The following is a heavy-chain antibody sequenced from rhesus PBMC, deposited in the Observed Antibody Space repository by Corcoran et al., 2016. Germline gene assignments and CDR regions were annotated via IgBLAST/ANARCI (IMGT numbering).Heavy chain of an antibody. CDR3: ARDWYSGSWSPYYFDY. Sequence: QVQLQESGPAVVKPSETLSLTCAVSGGSISSSNWWSWIRQSPGKGLKWIWCIYGSGGSTDYNPALKSRVTISKDTSKNQFSLKLSSVTAADTAVYYCARDWYSGSWSPYYFDYWGQGVLVTVSS. CDR1: GGSISSSNW. V-gene: IGHV4-93*01. J-gene: IGHJ4*01. D-gene: IGHD6-25*01. CDR2: IYGSGGST.